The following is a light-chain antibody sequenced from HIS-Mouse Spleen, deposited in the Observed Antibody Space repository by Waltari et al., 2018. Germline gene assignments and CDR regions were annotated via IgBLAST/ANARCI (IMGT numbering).Light chain of an antibody. CDR1: SSDFGSYNL. Sequence: QSAWPQPASWSASPGQSSTISCPETSSDFGSYNLVSWYQQHPGKAPKLMIYEGSKRPSGVSNRFSGSKSGNTASLTISGLQAEDEADYYCCSYAGSSTWVFGGGTKLTVL. J-gene: IGLJ3*02. CDR3: CSYAGSSTWV. V-gene: IGLV2-23*01. CDR2: EGS.